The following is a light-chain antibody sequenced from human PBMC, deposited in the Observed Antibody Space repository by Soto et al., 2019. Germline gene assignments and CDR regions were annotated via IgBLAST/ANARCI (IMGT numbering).Light chain of an antibody. J-gene: IGLJ1*01. CDR2: SNH. CDR3: PTWDDSLNALFG. Sequence: QSVLTQPPSASGTPGQRVTISCSGSSSNIGSNTVNWYQHLPGTAPRLLMYSNHQRPSGVPDRFSGSNSCTSASLAINGLQSEDEPEYYCPTWDDSLNALFGFGTGTNFTGL. CDR1: SSNIGSNT. V-gene: IGLV1-44*01.